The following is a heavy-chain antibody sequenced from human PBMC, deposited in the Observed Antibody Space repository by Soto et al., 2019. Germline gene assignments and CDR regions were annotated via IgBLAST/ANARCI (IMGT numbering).Heavy chain of an antibody. V-gene: IGHV1-69*01. Sequence: QVQLVQSGAEVKKPGSSVRVSCKASGGTFSSYAISWVRQAPGQGLEWMGGIIPIFGTENYEQKFQGRVTSTADESTSTAYMELSSLRSEDTAVYYCARDRIAGSKYYYGMDVWGQGTTVTVSS. J-gene: IGHJ6*02. D-gene: IGHD6-13*01. CDR3: ARDRIAGSKYYYGMDV. CDR2: IIPIFGTE. CDR1: GGTFSSYA.